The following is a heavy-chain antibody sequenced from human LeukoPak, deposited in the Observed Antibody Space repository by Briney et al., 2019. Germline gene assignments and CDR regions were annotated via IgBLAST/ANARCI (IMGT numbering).Heavy chain of an antibody. V-gene: IGHV4-59*08. D-gene: IGHD3-22*01. Sequence: SETLSLTCTVSGGTISSYYWNWIRQPPGKGLEWIGYIYDSGSTRYNPSLKSRVAISVDTSKKQFYLQLSCVSAADAAVYYCPRQGWYYYDSSGENAFDIWGQGTMVTVSS. CDR2: IYDSGST. J-gene: IGHJ3*02. CDR1: GGTISSYY. CDR3: PRQGWYYYDSSGENAFDI.